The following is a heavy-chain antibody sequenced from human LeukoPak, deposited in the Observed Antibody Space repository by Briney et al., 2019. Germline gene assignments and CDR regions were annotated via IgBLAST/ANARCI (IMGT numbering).Heavy chain of an antibody. CDR3: ARRYSSGGNDY. V-gene: IGHV3-30*02. CDR2: IRYDGSNK. CDR1: GFTFSTYG. Sequence: GGSLRLSCAASGFTFSTYGIDWVRQAPGKGLEWVSFIRYDGSNKYYAGSVKGRFAISRDNSKNTLYLQMDTLRAEDTAVYYCARRYSSGGNDYWGQGTLVTVSS. J-gene: IGHJ4*02. D-gene: IGHD6-25*01.